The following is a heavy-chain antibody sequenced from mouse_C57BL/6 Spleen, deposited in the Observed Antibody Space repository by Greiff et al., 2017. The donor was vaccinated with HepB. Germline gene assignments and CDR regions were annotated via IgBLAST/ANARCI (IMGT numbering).Heavy chain of an antibody. Sequence: QVQLKQPGAELVRPGTSVKLSCKASGYTFTSYWMHWVKQRPGQGLEWIGVIDPSDSYTNYNQKFKGKATLTVDTSSSTAYMQLSSLTSEDSAVYYCARYYSNYRFDYWGQGTTLTVSS. D-gene: IGHD2-5*01. CDR2: IDPSDSYT. V-gene: IGHV1-59*01. J-gene: IGHJ2*01. CDR3: ARYYSNYRFDY. CDR1: GYTFTSYW.